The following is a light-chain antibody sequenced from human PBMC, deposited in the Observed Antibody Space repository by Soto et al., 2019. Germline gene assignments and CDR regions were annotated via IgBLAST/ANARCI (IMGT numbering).Light chain of an antibody. CDR2: GNS. CDR3: QSYDSSLSGYVV. V-gene: IGLV1-40*01. Sequence: QSVLTQPPSVSGAPGQRVTISCTGSSSNIGAGYDVHWYQQLPGTAPKLLIYGNSNRPSGVADRFSGSKSGTSAALALTGLQAEDEADYYSQSYDSSLSGYVVFGGGTKVTVL. J-gene: IGLJ2*01. CDR1: SSNIGAGYD.